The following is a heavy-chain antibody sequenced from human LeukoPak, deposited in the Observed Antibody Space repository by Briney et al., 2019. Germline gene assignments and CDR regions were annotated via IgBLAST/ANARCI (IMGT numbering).Heavy chain of an antibody. Sequence: SETLSLTCTVSGYSISSGYYWGWIRQPPGKGLEWIGSIYYSGNTYYNASLKSQVSISIDTSKNQFSLKLTSVTAADTAVYYCARQTGSGLFILPGGQGTLVTVSS. CDR3: ARQTGSGLFILP. CDR1: GYSISSGYY. CDR2: IYYSGNT. V-gene: IGHV4-38-2*02. D-gene: IGHD3/OR15-3a*01. J-gene: IGHJ4*02.